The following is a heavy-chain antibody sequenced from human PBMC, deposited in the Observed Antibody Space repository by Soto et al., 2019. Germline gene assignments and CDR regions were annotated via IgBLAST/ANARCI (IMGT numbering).Heavy chain of an antibody. CDR3: ARGGNGTVPIDY. J-gene: IGHJ4*02. V-gene: IGHV4-34*01. Sequence: SETLSLTCAVYGGSFSGYYWSWIRQPPGKGLEWIGEINHSGSTNYNPSLKSRVTISVDTSKNQFSLKLSSVTAADTAVYYCARGGNGTVPIDYWGQGTLVTVSS. D-gene: IGHD2-8*01. CDR2: INHSGST. CDR1: GGSFSGYY.